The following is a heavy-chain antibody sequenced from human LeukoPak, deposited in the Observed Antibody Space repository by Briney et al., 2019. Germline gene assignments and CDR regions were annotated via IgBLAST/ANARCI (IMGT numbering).Heavy chain of an antibody. CDR2: ISGSGGST. V-gene: IGHV3-23*01. J-gene: IGHJ4*02. D-gene: IGHD3-22*01. CDR3: AKTYDSSGYYIPPFDY. CDR1: GSTFSSYA. Sequence: GGSLRLSCAASGSTFSSYAMSWVRQAPGKGLEWVSAISGSGGSTYYADSVKGRFTISRDNSKNTLYLQMNSLRAEDTAVYYCAKTYDSSGYYIPPFDYWGQGTLVTVSS.